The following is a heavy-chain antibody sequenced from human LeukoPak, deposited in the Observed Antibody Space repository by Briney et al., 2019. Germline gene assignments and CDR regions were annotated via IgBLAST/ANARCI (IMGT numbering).Heavy chain of an antibody. CDR2: IYYSGST. J-gene: IGHJ6*02. D-gene: IGHD3-10*01. CDR3: ARDGMYYYGSGRKGYYYYYGMDV. CDR1: GGSISSSSYY. Sequence: SSETLSLTCTVSGGSISSSSYYWGWIRQPPGKGLEWIGSIYYSGSTYYNPSLKSRATISVDTSKNQFALKLSSVTAADTAVYYCARDGMYYYGSGRKGYYYYYGMDVWGQGTTVTVSS. V-gene: IGHV4-39*06.